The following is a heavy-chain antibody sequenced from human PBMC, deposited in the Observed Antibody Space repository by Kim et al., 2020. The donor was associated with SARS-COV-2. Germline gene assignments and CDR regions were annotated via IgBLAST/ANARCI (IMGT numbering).Heavy chain of an antibody. V-gene: IGHV4-39*01. Sequence: SETLSLTCTVSGGSISSSSYYWGWIRQPPGKGLEWIGSIYYSGSTYYNPSLKSRVTISVDTSKNQFSLKLSSVTAADTAVYYCARRQSYPVFYFDYWGQGTLVTVSS. CDR3: ARRQSYPVFYFDY. D-gene: IGHD3-16*02. CDR2: IYYSGST. J-gene: IGHJ4*02. CDR1: GGSISSSSYY.